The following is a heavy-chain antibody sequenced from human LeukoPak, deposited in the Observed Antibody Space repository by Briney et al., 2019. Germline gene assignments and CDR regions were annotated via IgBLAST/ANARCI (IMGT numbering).Heavy chain of an antibody. CDR3: ARGRRGPPFDY. V-gene: IGHV3-64*01. CDR1: GFNFRTYG. J-gene: IGHJ4*02. Sequence: PGGSLRLSCAASGFNFRTYGMHWVRQAPGQGLEYVAVISSDGGTTWYSNSVNGRFTISRDTSKNTLYLQMGRLKPEDTALYHCARGRRGPPFDYWGQGILVTVSS. CDR2: ISSDGGTT.